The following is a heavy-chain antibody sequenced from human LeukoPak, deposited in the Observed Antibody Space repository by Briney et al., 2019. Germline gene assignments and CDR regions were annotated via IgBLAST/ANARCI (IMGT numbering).Heavy chain of an antibody. CDR1: GFTFDDYA. CDR3: ATQPPPRYYYYYMDV. Sequence: GGSLRLSCAASGFTFDDYAMHWVRQAPGKGLEWVANIKQDGSEKYYVDSVKGRSTISRDNAKNSLYLQMNSLRAEDTAVYYCATQPPPRYYYYYMDVWGKGTTVTVSS. J-gene: IGHJ6*03. V-gene: IGHV3-7*01. CDR2: IKQDGSEK.